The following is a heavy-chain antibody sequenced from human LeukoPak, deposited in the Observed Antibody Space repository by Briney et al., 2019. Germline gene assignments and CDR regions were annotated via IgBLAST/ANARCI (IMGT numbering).Heavy chain of an antibody. Sequence: PSGTLSLTCVVSGGSMSSSNWWSWVRQSPGKGLEWIGEIHHGGSTNYNPSLKSRVTISVDMSKNQFSLKLSSVTAADTAVYYCARTTEGGYTYDYFYYYYMDVWGKGTTVTISS. V-gene: IGHV4-4*02. J-gene: IGHJ6*03. CDR1: GGSMSSSNW. CDR3: ARTTEGGYTYDYFYYYYMDV. D-gene: IGHD5-18*01. CDR2: IHHGGST.